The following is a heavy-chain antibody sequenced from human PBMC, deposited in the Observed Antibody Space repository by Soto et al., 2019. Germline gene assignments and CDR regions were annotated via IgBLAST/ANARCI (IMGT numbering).Heavy chain of an antibody. CDR1: GGSFSGYY. Sequence: SETLSLTCAVYGGSFSGYYWSWIRQPPGKGLEWIGEINHSGSTNYNPSLKSRVTISVDTSKNQFSLKLSSVTAADTAVYYCARGGNYDSSGYYYRNNWFDPWGQGTLVTVSS. J-gene: IGHJ5*02. CDR2: INHSGST. V-gene: IGHV4-34*01. D-gene: IGHD3-22*01. CDR3: ARGGNYDSSGYYYRNNWFDP.